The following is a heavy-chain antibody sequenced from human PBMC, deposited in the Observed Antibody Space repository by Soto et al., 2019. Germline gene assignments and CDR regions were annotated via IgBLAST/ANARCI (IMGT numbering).Heavy chain of an antibody. CDR2: ISYDGSNK. V-gene: IGHV3-30*18. D-gene: IGHD6-19*01. CDR3: AKELGWLDQSLAFDI. J-gene: IGHJ3*02. Sequence: GGSLRLSCAASGFTFSSYGMHWVRQAPGKGLEWVAVISYDGSNKYYADSVKGRFTISRDNSKNTLYLQMNSLRAEDTAVYYCAKELGWLDQSLAFDIWGQGTMVTVSS. CDR1: GFTFSSYG.